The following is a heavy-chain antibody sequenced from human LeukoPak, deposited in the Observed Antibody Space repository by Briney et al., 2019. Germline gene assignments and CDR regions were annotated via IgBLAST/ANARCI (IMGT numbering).Heavy chain of an antibody. CDR2: INPNSGGT. J-gene: IGHJ4*02. V-gene: IGHV1-2*02. CDR3: ARGRYSSSSGYFDY. Sequence: ASVKVSCKASGYTFTGYYMHWVRQAPGQGLEWMGWINPNSGGTNYAQKFQGRVTMTRDTSISTAYMELSRLRSDDTAVYYCARGRYSSSSGYFDYWGQGTLVTVSS. D-gene: IGHD6-6*01. CDR1: GYTFTGYY.